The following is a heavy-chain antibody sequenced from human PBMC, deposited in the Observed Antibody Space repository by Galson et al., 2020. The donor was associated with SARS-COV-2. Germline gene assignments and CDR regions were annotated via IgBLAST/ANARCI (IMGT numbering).Heavy chain of an antibody. V-gene: IGHV3-48*01. D-gene: IGHD1-7*01. J-gene: IGHJ4*02. Sequence: GGSLRLSCAASGFAFSNYGMNWVRQAPGKGLEWVSYISSSSTIYYADSVKGRFTISRDYAKNSLFLQMNSLRAEDTAVYYCARDARGNYYFDYWGQGTLVTVSS. CDR2: ISSSSTI. CDR3: ARDARGNYYFDY. CDR1: GFAFSNYG.